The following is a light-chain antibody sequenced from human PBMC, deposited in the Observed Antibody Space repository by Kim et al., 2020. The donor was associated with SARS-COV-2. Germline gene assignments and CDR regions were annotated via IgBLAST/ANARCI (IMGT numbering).Light chain of an antibody. CDR3: QHYNNYPLT. CDR2: KAS. CDR1: QSISTW. Sequence: ESVGDRVTISCRASQSISTWLAWHQQKPGKAPKALIYKASNLESGVPSRFSGHGSGTEFTLTISSLQPEDFGTYYCQHYNNYPLTFGQGTKVDIK. V-gene: IGKV1-5*03. J-gene: IGKJ1*01.